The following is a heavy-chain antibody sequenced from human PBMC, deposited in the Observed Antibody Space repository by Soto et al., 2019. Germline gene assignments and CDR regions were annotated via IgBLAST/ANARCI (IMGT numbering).Heavy chain of an antibody. CDR1: GGTFSSYT. J-gene: IGHJ6*02. D-gene: IGHD3-10*01. CDR3: ARDLSEGSESYYYYYYGMDV. CDR2: IIPILGIA. Sequence: QVQLVQSGAEVKKPGSSVKVSCKASGGTFSSYTISWVRQAPGQGLEWMGRIIPILGIANYAQKFQGRVTITADKYXXTXYXXLSSLRSEDTAVYYCARDLSEGSESYYYYYYGMDVWGQGTTVTVSS. V-gene: IGHV1-69*08.